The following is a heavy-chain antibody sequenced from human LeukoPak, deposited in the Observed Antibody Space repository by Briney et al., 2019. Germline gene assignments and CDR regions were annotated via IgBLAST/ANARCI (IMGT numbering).Heavy chain of an antibody. D-gene: IGHD6-19*01. CDR1: GFTFVDYG. CDR2: INWNGGSK. CDR3: AKDAQSGYSSGWDAFDI. V-gene: IGHV3-20*04. Sequence: GGSLRLSCAASGFTFVDYGMSWVRQAPGRGLEWVSGINWNGGSKGYADSVKGRFTISRDNAKNSLYLQMNSLRAEDMALYYCAKDAQSGYSSGWDAFDIWGQGTMVTVS. J-gene: IGHJ3*02.